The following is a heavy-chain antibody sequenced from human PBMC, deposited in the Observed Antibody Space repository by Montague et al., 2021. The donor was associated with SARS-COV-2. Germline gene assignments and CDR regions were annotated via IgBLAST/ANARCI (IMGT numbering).Heavy chain of an antibody. V-gene: IGHV4-34*01. Sequence: SETLSLTCAVDGGSFSFYYWSWIRQPPGKGLEWIGEINHRGSTNNNPSLKTRVTISVDTSKNQFSLKLSSVTAADTAVYYCARAQEAYAINGELNYWGQGTLVTVSS. CDR3: ARAQEAYAINGELNY. CDR1: GGSFSFYY. D-gene: IGHD2-8*01. J-gene: IGHJ4*02. CDR2: INHRGST.